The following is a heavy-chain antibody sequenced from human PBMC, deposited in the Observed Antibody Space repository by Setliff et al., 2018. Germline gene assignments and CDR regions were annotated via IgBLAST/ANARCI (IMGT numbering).Heavy chain of an antibody. V-gene: IGHV4-34*01. Sequence: PSETLSLTCAVYGGSFSGYYWSWIRQSPGKGLEWIGEINHSGSTNYNPSLKSRVTMSIDTSKNQFSLKLNSVTAADMAVYYCAREQWLDPPGYYYMDVWAKGTTVTVSS. CDR1: GGSFSGYY. CDR2: INHSGST. J-gene: IGHJ6*03. CDR3: AREQWLDPPGYYYMDV. D-gene: IGHD6-19*01.